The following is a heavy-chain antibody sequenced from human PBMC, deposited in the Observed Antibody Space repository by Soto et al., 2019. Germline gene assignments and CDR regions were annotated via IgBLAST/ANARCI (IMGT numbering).Heavy chain of an antibody. D-gene: IGHD6-19*01. J-gene: IGHJ4*02. V-gene: IGHV1-69*13. Sequence: ASVKVSCKASGGTFSSYAISWVRQAPGQGLEWMGGIIPIFGTANYAQKFQGRVTITADESTSAAYMELRSLRSDDTAVYYCARDTSIAVAGDYWGQGTLVTVSS. CDR2: IIPIFGTA. CDR3: ARDTSIAVAGDY. CDR1: GGTFSSYA.